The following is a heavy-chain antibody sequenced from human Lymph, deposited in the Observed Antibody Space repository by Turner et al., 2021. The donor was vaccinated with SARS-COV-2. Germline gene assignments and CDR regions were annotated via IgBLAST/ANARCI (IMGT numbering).Heavy chain of an antibody. CDR1: VFSFSCYG. D-gene: IGHD3-22*01. CDR2: IWYEGSNK. J-gene: IGHJ6*02. CDR3: ARDANDYDSSGSWGYYYYGMDV. V-gene: IGHV3-33*01. Sequence: VQLVESGGALVQPARSLRLSSAASVFSFSCYGMHWVRQAPGKGVEWVEVIWYEGSNKDYADSVKGRFTIARDNSKNTLYLEMNNLRAEDTDVYYCARDANDYDSSGSWGYYYYGMDVWGQGTTVTVSS.